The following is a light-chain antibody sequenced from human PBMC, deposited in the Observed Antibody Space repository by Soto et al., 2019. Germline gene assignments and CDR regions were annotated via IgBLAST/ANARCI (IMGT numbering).Light chain of an antibody. CDR1: SSNIGAGYD. J-gene: IGLJ2*01. CDR2: GNR. V-gene: IGLV1-40*01. CDR3: QSYDSSLSVV. Sequence: QSVLTQPPSVSGAPGQRVTISCTGSSSNIGAGYDVHWYHQLPGTAPKLLIYGNRTRPSGVPDRFSGSQSGTSASLAITGLQAEDEADYYCQSYDSSLSVVFGGGTKLTVL.